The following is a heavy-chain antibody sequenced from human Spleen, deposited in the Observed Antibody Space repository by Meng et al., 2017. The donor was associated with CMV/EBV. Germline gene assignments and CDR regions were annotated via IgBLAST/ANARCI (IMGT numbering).Heavy chain of an antibody. V-gene: IGHV3-15*01. D-gene: IGHD6-6*01. J-gene: IGHJ4*02. CDR1: GFTFSNAG. Sequence: CAASGFTFSNAGMSWVRQATGKGLEWVGRIKSKTDGGTTDYDAPVKGRFTISRDDSKNTLYLQMNSLKTEDTAVYYCTTLGSSPFDYWGQGTLVTVSS. CDR2: IKSKTDGGTT. CDR3: TTLGSSPFDY.